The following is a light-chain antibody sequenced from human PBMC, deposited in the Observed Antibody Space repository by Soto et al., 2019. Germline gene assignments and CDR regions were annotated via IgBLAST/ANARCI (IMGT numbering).Light chain of an antibody. Sequence: QALVTQEPSLTVSPGGTVTLTCGSSTGAVTTGHYPYWFQQKPGQAPRTLIYDTNNKYSWTPARFSGSLLGGKAALTLSGAQPEDEAEYYCLLSYSGARVFGGGTKLTVL. CDR2: DTN. CDR1: TGAVTTGHY. J-gene: IGLJ3*02. CDR3: LLSYSGARV. V-gene: IGLV7-46*01.